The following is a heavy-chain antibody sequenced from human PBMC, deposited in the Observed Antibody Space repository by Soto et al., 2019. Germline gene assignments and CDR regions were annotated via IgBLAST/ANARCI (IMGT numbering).Heavy chain of an antibody. CDR3: ARHEGNGNVWSLDY. D-gene: IGHD2-8*01. CDR1: GDSIGTTHSY. J-gene: IGHJ4*02. Sequence: SETLSLTCTVSGDSIGTTHSYWAWIRQSPGKGLEWIGNIHYSGSTYYMPSLRSRVTLSVDTSKNQFSLRLTSVTAEDTAVYYCARHEGNGNVWSLDYWGQGILVTVSS. V-gene: IGHV4-39*01. CDR2: IHYSGST.